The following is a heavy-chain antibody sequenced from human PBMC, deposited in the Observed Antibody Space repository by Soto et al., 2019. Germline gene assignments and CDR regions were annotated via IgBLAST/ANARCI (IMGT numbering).Heavy chain of an antibody. CDR3: ARHEGNGNVWSLDY. D-gene: IGHD2-8*01. CDR1: GDSIGTTHSY. J-gene: IGHJ4*02. Sequence: SETLSLTCTVSGDSIGTTHSYWAWIRQSPGKGLEWIGNIHYSGSTYYMPSLRSRVTLSVDTSKNQFSLRLTSVTAEDTAVYYCARHEGNGNVWSLDYWGQGILVTVSS. V-gene: IGHV4-39*01. CDR2: IHYSGST.